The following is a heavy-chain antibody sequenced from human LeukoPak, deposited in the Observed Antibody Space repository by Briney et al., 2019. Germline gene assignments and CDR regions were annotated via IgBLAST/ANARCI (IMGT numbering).Heavy chain of an antibody. CDR1: RFIFGDYG. CDR2: IKSKAYGGTT. Sequence: GGSVRLSCTASRFIFGDYGMSWFRQAPGKGLEWVGFIKSKAYGGTTEYAASVKGRFTISRDDSKSIAYLQMNSLKTEDTAVYYCTRDGVVGATYYFDYWGQGTLVTVSS. CDR3: TRDGVVGATYYFDY. V-gene: IGHV3-49*03. J-gene: IGHJ4*02. D-gene: IGHD1-26*01.